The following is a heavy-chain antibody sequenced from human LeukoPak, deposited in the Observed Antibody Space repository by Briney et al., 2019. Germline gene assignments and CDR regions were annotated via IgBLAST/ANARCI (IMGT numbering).Heavy chain of an antibody. D-gene: IGHD5-18*01. Sequence: PGGSLRLSCAASGFTFSSYGMSWVRQAPGKGLEWVSAISGSSSSTYYADSVKGRFTISRDNAKNSLYLQMNSLRAEDTALYYCARQADTAMLIWSFTDYWGQGTLVTASS. CDR2: ISGSSSST. CDR1: GFTFSSYG. J-gene: IGHJ4*02. CDR3: ARQADTAMLIWSFTDY. V-gene: IGHV3-21*01.